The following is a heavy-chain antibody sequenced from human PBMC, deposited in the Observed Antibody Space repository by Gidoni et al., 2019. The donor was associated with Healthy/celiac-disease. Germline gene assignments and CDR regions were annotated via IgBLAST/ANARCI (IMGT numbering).Heavy chain of an antibody. CDR3: ASSITMIEDAFDI. CDR1: GGSISRYY. Sequence: QVQLQESGPGLVKPSETLSLTCTVPGGSISRYYWSWIRQPPGKGLEWIGYIYYSGSTNYNPSLKSRVTISVDTSKNQFSLKLSSVTAADTAVYYCASSITMIEDAFDIWGQGTMVTVSS. CDR2: IYYSGST. D-gene: IGHD3-22*01. J-gene: IGHJ3*02. V-gene: IGHV4-59*01.